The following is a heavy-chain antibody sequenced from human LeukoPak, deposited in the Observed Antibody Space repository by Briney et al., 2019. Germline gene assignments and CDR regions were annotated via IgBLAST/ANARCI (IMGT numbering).Heavy chain of an antibody. V-gene: IGHV3-43*02. Sequence: PGGSLRLSRAASGFTFDDYAMHWVRQAPGKGLEWVSLISGDGGSTYYADSVKGRFTISRDNSKNSLYLQMNSLRTEDTALYYCAKDRTPRNLNYDFWSGYYLDVWGKGTTVTVSS. J-gene: IGHJ6*03. CDR2: ISGDGGST. CDR1: GFTFDDYA. CDR3: AKDRTPRNLNYDFWSGYYLDV. D-gene: IGHD3-3*01.